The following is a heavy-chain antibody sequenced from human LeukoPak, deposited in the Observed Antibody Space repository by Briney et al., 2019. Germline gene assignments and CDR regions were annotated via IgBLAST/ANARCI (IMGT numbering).Heavy chain of an antibody. V-gene: IGHV3-48*03. D-gene: IGHD3-9*01. CDR2: ISSSGSTI. CDR3: ARGAGRYFDWFDP. J-gene: IGHJ5*02. CDR1: GLTFSSYE. Sequence: PGGSLRLSCAASGLTFSSYEMNWARQAPGKGLEWVSYISSSGSTIYYADSVKGRFTISRDNAKNSLYLQMNSLRAEDTAVYYCARGAGRYFDWFDPWGQGTLVTVSS.